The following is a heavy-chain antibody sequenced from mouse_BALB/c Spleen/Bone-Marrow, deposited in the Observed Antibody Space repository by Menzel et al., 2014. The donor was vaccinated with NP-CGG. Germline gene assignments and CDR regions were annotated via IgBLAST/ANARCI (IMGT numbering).Heavy chain of an antibody. Sequence: VQLQESGAELVRPGSSVKISCKSSGYSFSNYWMNWMKQRPGQGLEWIGQIYPGDGDTNHNGKFKGKATLTADKSSSTAYMQLGSLTSEDSAVYFCASRGDYSYAMDYWGQGTSVTVSS. V-gene: IGHV1-80*01. CDR1: GYSFSNYW. J-gene: IGHJ4*01. CDR2: IYPGDGDT. CDR3: ASRGDYSYAMDY. D-gene: IGHD1-1*01.